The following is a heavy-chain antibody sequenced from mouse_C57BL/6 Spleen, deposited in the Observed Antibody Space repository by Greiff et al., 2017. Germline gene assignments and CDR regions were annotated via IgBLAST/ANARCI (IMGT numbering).Heavy chain of an antibody. Sequence: VMLVESGAELVRPGASVKLSCKASGYTFTDYYINWVKQRPGQGLEWIARIYPGSGNTYYNEKFKGKATLTAEKSSSTAYMQLSSLTSEDSAVYFCARDYGRAWFAYWGQGTLVTVSA. V-gene: IGHV1-76*01. CDR1: GYTFTDYY. J-gene: IGHJ3*01. CDR2: IYPGSGNT. D-gene: IGHD1-1*01. CDR3: ARDYGRAWFAY.